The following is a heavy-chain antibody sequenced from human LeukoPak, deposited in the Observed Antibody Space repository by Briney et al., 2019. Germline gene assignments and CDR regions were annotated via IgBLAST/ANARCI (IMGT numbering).Heavy chain of an antibody. V-gene: IGHV4-38-2*02. CDR2: VYNAGSN. CDR3: ARERTMVGGADI. CDR1: GYSISSGYY. Sequence: SETLSLTCTVSGYSISSGYYWGWIRQPPGKGLEWIGRVYNAGSNFNSGSNYNPSLKSRVTMSLDTSNNQFSLRLSSVTAADTAVYYCARERTMVGGADIWGQGTKVTVSS. J-gene: IGHJ3*02. D-gene: IGHD2-21*01.